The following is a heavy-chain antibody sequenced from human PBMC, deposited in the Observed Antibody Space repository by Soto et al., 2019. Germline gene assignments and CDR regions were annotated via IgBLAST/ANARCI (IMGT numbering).Heavy chain of an antibody. D-gene: IGHD2-15*01. V-gene: IGHV6-1*01. CDR2: TYYRSKWYN. CDR3: ARDRCSGGSCYYWFDP. J-gene: IGHJ5*02. CDR1: GDSVSSNSAA. Sequence: SQTLSLPCAISGDSVSSNSAAWNWIRQSPSRGLEWLGRTYYRSKWYNDYAVSVKSRITINPDTSKNQFSLQLNSVTPEDTAVYYCARDRCSGGSCYYWFDPWGQGTLVTVSS.